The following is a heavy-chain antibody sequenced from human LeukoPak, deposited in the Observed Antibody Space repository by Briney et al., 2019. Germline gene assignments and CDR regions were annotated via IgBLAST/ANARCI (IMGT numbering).Heavy chain of an antibody. V-gene: IGHV4-34*01. CDR2: INHSGST. CDR3: ARLGVHRLTYYYYYMDV. J-gene: IGHJ6*03. CDR1: GGSFSGYY. Sequence: SETLSLTCAVYGGSFSGYYWSWIRQPPGKGLEWIGEINHSGSTNYNPSLKSRVTISVDTSKNQFSLKLSSVTAADTAVYYCARLGVHRLTYYYYYMDVWGKGTTVTVSS. D-gene: IGHD3-10*01.